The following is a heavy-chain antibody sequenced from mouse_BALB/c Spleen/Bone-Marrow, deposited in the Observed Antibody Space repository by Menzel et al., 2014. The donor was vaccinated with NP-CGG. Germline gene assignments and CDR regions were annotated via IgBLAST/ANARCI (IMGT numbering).Heavy chain of an antibody. CDR3: AMIAFTMDY. Sequence: VKLVESGAELAKPGASVQMSCKASGHTFSTYWMHWVKQRPGQGLEWIGYINPSIGYADYVQKFKDKATLTADSSSSIVCMQLSSRTSEDSAIYCCAMIAFTMDYWGQGTSVTVSS. J-gene: IGHJ4*01. V-gene: IGHV1-7*01. CDR2: INPSIGYA. CDR1: GHTFSTYW. D-gene: IGHD2-4*01.